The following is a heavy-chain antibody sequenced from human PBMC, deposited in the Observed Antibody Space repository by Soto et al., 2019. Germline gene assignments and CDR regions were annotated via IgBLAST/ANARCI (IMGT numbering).Heavy chain of an antibody. CDR2: MNPNSNNT. Sequence: QVQLVQSGAEVKTPGASVKVSCKASGYTFASYDMNWVRQAPGQGLEWMGWMNPNSNNTGYPQKFQGRLTMTRDIALSIAHMELSSLRNEDTAVYYCARSDGYHFNWLDSWGQGTLVTVSA. V-gene: IGHV1-8*01. CDR1: GYTFASYD. CDR3: ARSDGYHFNWLDS. D-gene: IGHD2-21*01. J-gene: IGHJ5*01.